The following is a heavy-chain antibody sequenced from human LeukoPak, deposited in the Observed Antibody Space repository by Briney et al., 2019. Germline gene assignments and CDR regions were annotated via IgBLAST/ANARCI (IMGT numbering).Heavy chain of an antibody. CDR1: GFTFSNYF. V-gene: IGHV3-74*01. J-gene: IGHJ4*02. Sequence: GGSLRLSCTASGFTFSNYFMHWVRQVPGEGPVWVSRITGDGSSTSYADSVKGRFTISRDNAKNTLYLQMNSLRAEDTALYYCVRLYAYWGQGTLVTLSS. CDR2: ITGDGSST. D-gene: IGHD2/OR15-2a*01. CDR3: VRLYAY.